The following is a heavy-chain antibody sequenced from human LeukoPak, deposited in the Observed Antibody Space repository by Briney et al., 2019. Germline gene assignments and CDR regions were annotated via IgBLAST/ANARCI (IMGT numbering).Heavy chain of an antibody. Sequence: TSQTLSLTCAVPGGSISSGGYSWSWIRQPPGKGLEWIGYIYHSGSTYYNPSLKSRVTISVDRSKNQFSLKLSSVTAADTAVYYCARAASTTTLDYWGQGTLVTVSS. D-gene: IGHD1-1*01. V-gene: IGHV4-30-2*01. CDR3: ARAASTTTLDY. CDR1: GGSISSGGYS. J-gene: IGHJ4*02. CDR2: IYHSGST.